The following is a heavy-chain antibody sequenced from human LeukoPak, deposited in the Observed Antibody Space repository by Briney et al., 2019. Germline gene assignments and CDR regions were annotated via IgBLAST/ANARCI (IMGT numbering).Heavy chain of an antibody. Sequence: VASVKVSCKASGYTFTDYYIHWVRQAPGQGLEWMAFVNPDSGDSYSAPKFQGRVTMTRDTSITTASMELKWLTSDDTAVYYCATGVATAFTYWGQGTLLTVSS. J-gene: IGHJ4*02. CDR3: ATGVATAFTY. D-gene: IGHD5-12*01. CDR2: VNPDSGDS. V-gene: IGHV1-2*02. CDR1: GYTFTDYY.